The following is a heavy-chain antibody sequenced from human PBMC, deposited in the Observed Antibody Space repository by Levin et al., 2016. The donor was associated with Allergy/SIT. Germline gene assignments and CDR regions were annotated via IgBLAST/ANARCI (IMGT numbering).Heavy chain of an antibody. D-gene: IGHD3-3*01. Sequence: GGSLRLSCAASGFTFSNAWMSWVRQAPGKGLEWVGRIKSKTDGGTTDYAAPVKGRFTISRDDSKNTLYLQMNSLKTEDTAVYYCTTTPGYYDFWSGPWYFDYWGQGTLVTVSS. CDR1: GFTFSNAW. CDR3: TTTPGYYDFWSGPWYFDY. CDR2: IKSKTDGGTT. J-gene: IGHJ4*02. V-gene: IGHV3-15*01.